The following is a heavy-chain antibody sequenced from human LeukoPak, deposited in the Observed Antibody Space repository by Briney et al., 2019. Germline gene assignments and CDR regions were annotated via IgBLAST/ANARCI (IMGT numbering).Heavy chain of an antibody. CDR2: MNPNNGDS. CDR1: GYTFTNYH. CDR3: ARTTSFTASGYDY. V-gene: IGHV1-8*03. Sequence: ASVTVSCKAPGYTFTNYHINWVRQAPGQGLEWMGWMNPNNGDSGYAQKFQGRVTITRDTSISTSYMELRSLMSDDTAVYFCARTTSFTASGYDYWGQGTLVTVSS. J-gene: IGHJ4*02. D-gene: IGHD6-25*01.